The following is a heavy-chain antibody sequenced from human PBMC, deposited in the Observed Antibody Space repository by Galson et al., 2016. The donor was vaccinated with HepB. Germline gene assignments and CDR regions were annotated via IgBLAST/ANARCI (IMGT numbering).Heavy chain of an antibody. D-gene: IGHD3-10*01. Sequence: SVKVSCKASGYTFTTYDINWVRQATGQGLEWLGWMNPNSGDTGYALKFQGRVTMTRDTSISTAYMELSSLISVDTAVYYCGRNLPHTGDFVSWGQGTLVTVSS. CDR1: GYTFTTYD. CDR2: MNPNSGDT. V-gene: IGHV1-8*01. CDR3: GRNLPHTGDFVS. J-gene: IGHJ5*01.